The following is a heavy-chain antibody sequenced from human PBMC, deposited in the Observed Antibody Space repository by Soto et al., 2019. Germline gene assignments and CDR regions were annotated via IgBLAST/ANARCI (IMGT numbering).Heavy chain of an antibody. D-gene: IGHD4-17*01. V-gene: IGHV4-39*01. J-gene: IGHJ4*02. CDR1: GGSISGTSYY. CDR2: IYYSGTT. Sequence: QVQLQESGPGVVKPSETLSLTCTVSGGSISGTSYYWGWIRQPPGKGLEWIGSIYYSGTTYYNPSLKSRVTISVDTSKNQFSLDLSSVTAADTAVYYCARHYPTTVWVRYYFDYWGPGTLVTVSS. CDR3: ARHYPTTVWVRYYFDY.